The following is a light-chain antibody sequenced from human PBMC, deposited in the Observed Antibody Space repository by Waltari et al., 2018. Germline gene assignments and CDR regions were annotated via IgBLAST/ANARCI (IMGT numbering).Light chain of an antibody. Sequence: QSALDQPASVSGSPGQSITISCTGTGRAIGTFNYVSWYQQHPGKAPKLLIYEVTNRPSGVSYRFSGSKSGDTASLTISGLQAEDEADYYCSSYTSRNTLVFGSGTKVTVL. J-gene: IGLJ1*01. CDR3: SSYTSRNTLV. CDR2: EVT. V-gene: IGLV2-14*01. CDR1: GRAIGTFNY.